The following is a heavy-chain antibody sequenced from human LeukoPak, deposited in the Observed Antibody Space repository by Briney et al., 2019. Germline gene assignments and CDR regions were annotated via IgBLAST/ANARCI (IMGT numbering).Heavy chain of an antibody. CDR2: ISSNGGST. CDR3: VTSPERHDYSFDY. Sequence: GGSLRLSCAASGFTFSSHWMNWVRQAPGKGLEYVSAISSNGGSTYYADSVKGRFTISRDNSKNTLYLQMSSLRAEDTAVYYCVTSPERHDYSFDYWGQGTLVTVSS. CDR1: GFTFSSHW. J-gene: IGHJ4*02. V-gene: IGHV3-64D*09. D-gene: IGHD3-16*01.